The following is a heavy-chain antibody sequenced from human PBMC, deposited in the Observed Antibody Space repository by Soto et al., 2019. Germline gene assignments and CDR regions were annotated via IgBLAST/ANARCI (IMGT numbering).Heavy chain of an antibody. CDR2: IFYSGST. V-gene: IGHV4-39*07. Sequence: SETLSLTCTVSGGSISSSSYYWGWIRQPPGKGLEWIGSIFYSGSTNYNPSLKSRVTISVDTSKNQFSLKLSSVTAADTAVYYCARDKYYGSGSRRYYYGMDVWGQGTTVTVSS. CDR1: GGSISSSSYY. CDR3: ARDKYYGSGSRRYYYGMDV. J-gene: IGHJ6*02. D-gene: IGHD3-10*01.